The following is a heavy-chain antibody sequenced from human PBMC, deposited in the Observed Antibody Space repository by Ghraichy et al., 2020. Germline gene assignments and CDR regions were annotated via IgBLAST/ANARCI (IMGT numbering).Heavy chain of an antibody. CDR1: GFTFSDYY. J-gene: IGHJ6*03. CDR3: ARDSGSYYTDYYYYMDV. D-gene: IGHD1-26*01. Sequence: GGSLRLACAASGFTFSDYYMSWIRQAPGKGLEWVSYISSSGSTIYYADSVKGRFTISRDNAKNSLYLQMNSLRAEDTAVYYCARDSGSYYTDYYYYMDVWGKGTTVTVSS. CDR2: ISSSGSTI. V-gene: IGHV3-11*01.